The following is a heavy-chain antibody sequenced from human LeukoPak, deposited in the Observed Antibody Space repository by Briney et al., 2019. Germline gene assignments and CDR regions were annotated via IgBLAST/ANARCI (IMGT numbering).Heavy chain of an antibody. D-gene: IGHD3-22*01. Sequence: GGSLRLSCAVSGLTFSSYWMSWVRQAPGKGLEWVANIKQDGSEKYYVDSVKGRFTISRDNAKNSLSLQMNSLRAEDTAVYYCARGEYYYDGGYWGQGTLVTVSS. J-gene: IGHJ4*02. V-gene: IGHV3-7*04. CDR1: GLTFSSYW. CDR3: ARGEYYYDGGY. CDR2: IKQDGSEK.